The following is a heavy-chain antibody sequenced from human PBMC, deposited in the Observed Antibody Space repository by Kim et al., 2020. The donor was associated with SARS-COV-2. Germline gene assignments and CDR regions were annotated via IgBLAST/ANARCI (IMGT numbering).Heavy chain of an antibody. CDR3: ARSSHHYYGSGSYLADY. D-gene: IGHD3-10*01. CDR1: GFTFSSYA. Sequence: GGSLRLSCAASGFTFSSYAMHWVRQAPGKGLEWVAVISYDGSNKYYADSVKGRFTISRDNYKNTLYLQMNSLRAEDTAVYYCARSSHHYYGSGSYLADY. V-gene: IGHV3-30*04. CDR2: ISYDGSNK. J-gene: IGHJ4*01.